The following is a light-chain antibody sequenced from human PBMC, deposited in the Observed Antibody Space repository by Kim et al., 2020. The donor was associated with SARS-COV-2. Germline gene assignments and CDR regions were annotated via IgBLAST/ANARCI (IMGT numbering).Light chain of an antibody. CDR2: HDN. V-gene: IGLV3-1*01. Sequence: VSQGQTASITGSGDKLGDKYTCWYQQKSGQSPVLVIFHDNKRPSGISERISGFNSGNTATLTISGTQSMDEADYYCQTWDSTNVVFGGGTQLTVL. CDR3: QTWDSTNVV. J-gene: IGLJ2*01. CDR1: KLGDKY.